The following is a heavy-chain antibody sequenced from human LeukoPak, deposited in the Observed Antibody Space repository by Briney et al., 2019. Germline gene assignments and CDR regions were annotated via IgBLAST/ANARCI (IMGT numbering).Heavy chain of an antibody. CDR3: AKDSRRDYYDSSGCDY. D-gene: IGHD3-22*01. Sequence: GLSLRLSCGASGFTFRRQAISWASHARAKALEWVSDIRGSGGRTYYAESARGRFTISRDNHKNTLYLPMNSMSAEDLAVYYWAKDSRRDYYDSSGCDYWARGTRVSVSS. J-gene: IGHJ4*02. CDR2: IRGSGGRT. V-gene: IGHV3-23*01. CDR1: GFTFRRQA.